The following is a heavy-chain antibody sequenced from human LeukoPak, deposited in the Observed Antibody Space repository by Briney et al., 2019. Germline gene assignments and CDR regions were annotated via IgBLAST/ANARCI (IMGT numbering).Heavy chain of an antibody. CDR3: ARHYYDSSGYSYYFDY. CDR1: GFTFSSYG. CDR2: IWYDGSNK. V-gene: IGHV3-33*01. Sequence: GGSLRLSCAASGFTFSSYGMRWVRQAPGKGLEWVAVIWYDGSNKYYADSVKGRFTISRDNSKNTLYLQMNSLRAEDTAVYYCARHYYDSSGYSYYFDYWGQGTLVTVSS. D-gene: IGHD3-22*01. J-gene: IGHJ4*02.